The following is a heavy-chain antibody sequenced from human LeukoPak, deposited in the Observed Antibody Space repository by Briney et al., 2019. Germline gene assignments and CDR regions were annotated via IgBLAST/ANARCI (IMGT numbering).Heavy chain of an antibody. V-gene: IGHV3-23*01. CDR3: ARVSGNIQIWPQPFGDGMDV. J-gene: IGHJ6*02. CDR1: RLTFNSYV. CDR2: ISSSGRKT. Sequence: GGSLRLPCAASRLTFNSYVMAWVRQAPKKGLECVAAISSSGRKTYYADSVKGRFTISREDSKNTLYLQMNILRAEDTAIYYCARVSGNIQIWPQPFGDGMDVWGQGTTVTVSS. D-gene: IGHD5-18*01.